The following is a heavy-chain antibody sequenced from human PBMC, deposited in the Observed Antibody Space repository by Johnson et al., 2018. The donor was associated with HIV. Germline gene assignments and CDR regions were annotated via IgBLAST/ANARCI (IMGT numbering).Heavy chain of an antibody. D-gene: IGHD3-22*01. V-gene: IGHV3-23*04. Sequence: VQLVESGGGVGQPGRSLKVPCAASGFTFSSYAMSWVRQAPGKGLEWVSAISGSGGSTYYADSVKGRFTISRDNSKNTLYLQMNSLRAEDTAVYYCARVVVITYHDAFDIWGQGTMVTVSS. CDR1: GFTFSSYA. CDR2: ISGSGGST. J-gene: IGHJ3*02. CDR3: ARVVVITYHDAFDI.